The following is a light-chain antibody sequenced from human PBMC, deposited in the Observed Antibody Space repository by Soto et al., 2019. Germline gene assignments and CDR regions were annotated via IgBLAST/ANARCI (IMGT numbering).Light chain of an antibody. Sequence: QSVLTQPPSASGSPGQSVTISCTGTPSDVGGSNSVSWYQQHPGKAPNLMIYDVNKRPSGVPDRFSGSKSGNTASLTVSGLQAADEAYYLCSSYAPSDVVFGGGTKLTVL. J-gene: IGLJ2*01. V-gene: IGLV2-8*01. CDR2: DVN. CDR3: SSYAPSDVV. CDR1: PSDVGGSNS.